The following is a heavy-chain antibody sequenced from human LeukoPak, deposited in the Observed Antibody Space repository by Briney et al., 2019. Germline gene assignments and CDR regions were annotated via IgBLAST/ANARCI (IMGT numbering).Heavy chain of an antibody. Sequence: GGSLRLSCAASGFTFSSYGMHWVRQAPGKGLEGVTVIWDDVSNKYYAESVKGRFTTSRDNSKNTLYLQMNSLRAEATAVYYCASGTADTIFGVVRTYYYYMAVWGTGTTVTVSS. V-gene: IGHV3-33*01. CDR3: ASGTADTIFGVVRTYYYYMAV. J-gene: IGHJ6*03. CDR1: GFTFSSYG. D-gene: IGHD3-3*01. CDR2: IWDDVSNK.